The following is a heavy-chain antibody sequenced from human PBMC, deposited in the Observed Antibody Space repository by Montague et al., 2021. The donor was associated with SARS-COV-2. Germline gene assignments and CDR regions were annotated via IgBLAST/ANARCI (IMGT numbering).Heavy chain of an antibody. CDR1: GGSFSDHY. CDR2: VDHRGSS. V-gene: IGHV4-34*01. J-gene: IGHJ3*02. Sequence: SETLSLTCAVYGGSFSDHYWTWIRQAPGKGLEWIGEVDHRGSSSYNPSLQSRLTISVDRSKNQFSLRLTSVTAADTAVYYCARGQVTVFGVLIMLPAAGPLDSWGRGTKVTVSS. D-gene: IGHD3-3*01. CDR3: ARGQVTVFGVLIMLPAAGPLDS.